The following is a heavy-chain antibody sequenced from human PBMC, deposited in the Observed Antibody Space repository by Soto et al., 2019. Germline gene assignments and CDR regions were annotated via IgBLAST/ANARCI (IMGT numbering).Heavy chain of an antibody. CDR3: ARKRGYLGYYYGMDV. Sequence: SVKVSCKASGGTFSSYAISWVRQAPGQGLEWMGGIIPIFGTANYAQKFQGRVTITADKSTSTAYMELSSLRSEDTAVYYCARKRGYLGYYYGMDVWGQGTTVTVTS. CDR2: IIPIFGTA. J-gene: IGHJ6*02. V-gene: IGHV1-69*06. D-gene: IGHD3-10*01. CDR1: GGTFSSYA.